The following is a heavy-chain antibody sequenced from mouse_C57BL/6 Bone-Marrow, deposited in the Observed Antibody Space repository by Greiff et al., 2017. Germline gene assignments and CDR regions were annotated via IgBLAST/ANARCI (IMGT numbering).Heavy chain of an antibody. Sequence: VKLQESGPGLVAPSQSLSITCTVSGFSLTSYAISWVRQPPGKGLEWLGVIWTGGGTNYNSALKSRLSISKDNSKSQVFLKMNSLQTDDTARYYCARKRATVVATNNYAMDYWGQGTSVTVSS. J-gene: IGHJ4*01. D-gene: IGHD1-1*01. CDR3: ARKRATVVATNNYAMDY. CDR2: IWTGGGT. V-gene: IGHV2-9-1*01. CDR1: GFSLTSYA.